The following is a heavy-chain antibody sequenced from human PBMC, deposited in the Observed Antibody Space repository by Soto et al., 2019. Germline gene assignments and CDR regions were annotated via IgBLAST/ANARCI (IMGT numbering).Heavy chain of an antibody. D-gene: IGHD1-26*01. CDR2: IWYDGSNK. Sequence: QVQLVESGGGVVQPGRSLRLSCSASGFTFSSYGMHWVRQAPGKGLEWVAVIWYDGSNKYYADSVKGRFNISRDNSKNTLYLQMNSLRAEDTAVYYCARSALGGAGTPNPLHFDYWGQGTLVTVSS. CDR3: ARSALGGAGTPNPLHFDY. CDR1: GFTFSSYG. V-gene: IGHV3-33*01. J-gene: IGHJ4*02.